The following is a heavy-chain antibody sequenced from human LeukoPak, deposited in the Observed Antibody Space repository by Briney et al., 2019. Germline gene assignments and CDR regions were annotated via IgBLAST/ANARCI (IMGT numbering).Heavy chain of an antibody. J-gene: IGHJ4*02. V-gene: IGHV3-23*01. CDR3: ARGMTIAVAGTPISGY. Sequence: PGGSLRLSCAASGFSFSNYAMTWVRQAPGKGLEWVSAISGSGGSTYYADSVKGRFTISRDNSKSTLYLQMNSLRVEDTALYYCARGMTIAVAGTPISGYWGQGTLVTVSS. D-gene: IGHD6-19*01. CDR1: GFSFSNYA. CDR2: ISGSGGST.